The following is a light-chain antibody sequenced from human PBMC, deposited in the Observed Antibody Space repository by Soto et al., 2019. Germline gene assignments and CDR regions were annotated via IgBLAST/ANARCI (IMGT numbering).Light chain of an antibody. V-gene: IGKV1-39*01. J-gene: IGKJ3*01. Sequence: DIQVTQSPSTLSSSVGDRGTITFRVSQSISSWLAWYQQKPGQAPRLLIYGASNRATGIPARFSGSGSGTDFTLTISSLQPEDFATYYCQQSYSTLTFGPGTKVDIK. CDR3: QQSYSTLT. CDR1: QSISSW. CDR2: GAS.